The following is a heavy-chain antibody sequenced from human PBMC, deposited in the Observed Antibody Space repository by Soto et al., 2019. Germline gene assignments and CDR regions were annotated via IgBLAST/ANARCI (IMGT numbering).Heavy chain of an antibody. Sequence: SETLSLTCAVSGDSITNYYWSWIRQPAGKRMQWIGRIYTTGSTSYHPSLKSRVTMSLVTSRNQVSLKLTSVTAADTAVYFCARAASPYDIFFDYWGQGALVPVSS. D-gene: IGHD3-3*02. CDR3: ARAASPYDIFFDY. CDR2: IYTTGST. J-gene: IGHJ4*02. CDR1: GDSITNYY. V-gene: IGHV4-4*07.